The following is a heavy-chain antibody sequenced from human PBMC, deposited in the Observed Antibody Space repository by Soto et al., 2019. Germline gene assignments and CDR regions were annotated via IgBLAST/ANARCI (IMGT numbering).Heavy chain of an antibody. Sequence: GASVKVSCKASGGTFSSYAISWVRQAPGQGLEWMGGIIPIFGTANYAQKFQGRVTITADESTSTAYMELSSLRSEDTAVYYCARDSIGASIAVAGIDAFDTWGQGTMVTVSS. V-gene: IGHV1-69*13. D-gene: IGHD6-19*01. CDR2: IIPIFGTA. CDR1: GGTFSSYA. CDR3: ARDSIGASIAVAGIDAFDT. J-gene: IGHJ3*02.